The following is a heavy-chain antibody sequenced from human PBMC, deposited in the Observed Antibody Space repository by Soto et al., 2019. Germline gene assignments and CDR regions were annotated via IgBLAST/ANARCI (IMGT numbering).Heavy chain of an antibody. Sequence: PSETLSLTCTVSGGSISSSSYYWGWIRQPPGKGLERIGSIYYSGSTYYNPSLKSRVTLSVDTSKNQFSLKLSSVTAADTAMYYCATKPLYGDYVSFDYWGQGTLVTVSS. J-gene: IGHJ4*02. D-gene: IGHD4-17*01. CDR1: GGSISSSSYY. CDR2: IYYSGST. CDR3: ATKPLYGDYVSFDY. V-gene: IGHV4-39*01.